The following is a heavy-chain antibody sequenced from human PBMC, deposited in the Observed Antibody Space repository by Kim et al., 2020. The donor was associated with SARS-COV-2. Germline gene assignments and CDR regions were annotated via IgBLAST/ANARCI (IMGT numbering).Heavy chain of an antibody. V-gene: IGHV3-64D*06. CDR2: ITITGGST. CDR1: GFTFSSYG. D-gene: IGHD6-13*01. Sequence: GGSLRLSCSASGFTFSSYGMHWVRQAPGKGLQYVSGITITGGSTSYADSVKGRFTISRDNSKNTLYLQMSSLRAEDTAVYYCVKSAAGYLDYWGQGTLVTVSS. CDR3: VKSAAGYLDY. J-gene: IGHJ4*02.